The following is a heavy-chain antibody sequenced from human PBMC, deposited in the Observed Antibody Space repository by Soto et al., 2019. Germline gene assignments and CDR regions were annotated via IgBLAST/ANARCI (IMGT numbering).Heavy chain of an antibody. CDR3: ARGGGSVKKAGYYDFWSGSGTYYGMDV. V-gene: IGHV4-30-2*01. J-gene: IGHJ6*02. CDR1: GGSISSGGYS. CDR2: IYHSGST. Sequence: KPSETLSLTCAVSGGSISSGGYSWSWIRQPPGKGLEWIGYIYHSGSTYYNPSLKSRVTISVDRSKNQFSLKLSSVTAADTAVYYCARGGGSVKKAGYYDFWSGSGTYYGMDVWGQGTTVTVSS. D-gene: IGHD3-3*01.